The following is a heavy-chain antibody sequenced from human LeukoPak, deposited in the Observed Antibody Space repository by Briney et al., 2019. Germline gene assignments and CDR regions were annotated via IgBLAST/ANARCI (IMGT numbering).Heavy chain of an antibody. D-gene: IGHD2-8*01. J-gene: IGHJ4*02. V-gene: IGHV1-2*02. CDR3: ARVGYCSRGVCYNYDY. CDR2: IKPNTGGT. Sequence: ASVRVSCKASGYSFTGNYMHWVRQAPGRGFEWVGWIKPNTGGTNYAQKFKGRVLMTGDTSISTAYLELSSLKSDDTAVYYCARVGYCSRGVCYNYDYWGQGTQVTVSS. CDR1: GYSFTGNY.